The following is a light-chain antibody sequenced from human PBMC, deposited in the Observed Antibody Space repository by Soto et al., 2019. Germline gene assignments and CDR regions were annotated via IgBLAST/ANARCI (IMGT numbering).Light chain of an antibody. CDR2: AAS. CDR3: QQSYSTLVT. Sequence: DIQMTQSPSSLSASVGDRVTITCRASQSISSYLNWYQQKPGKAPKLLIYAASSLQSGVPSRFSVSGSGTDFTLTISSLQPEDFATYYCQQSYSTLVTLGPGTKLEIK. V-gene: IGKV1-39*01. CDR1: QSISSY. J-gene: IGKJ2*01.